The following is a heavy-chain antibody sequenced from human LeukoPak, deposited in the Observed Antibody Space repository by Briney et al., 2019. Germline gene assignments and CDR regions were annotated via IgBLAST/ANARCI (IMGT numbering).Heavy chain of an antibody. CDR1: GFTFSSYW. Sequence: GGSLRLSCAASGFTFSSYWMHWVRQAPGKGLVWLSRINSDGSSTSYADSVKGRFTISRDNAKNTLYLQMNSLRAEDTAVYYCARAIYYGSGFDYWGQGTLVTVSS. D-gene: IGHD3-10*01. J-gene: IGHJ4*02. CDR2: INSDGSST. V-gene: IGHV3-74*01. CDR3: ARAIYYGSGFDY.